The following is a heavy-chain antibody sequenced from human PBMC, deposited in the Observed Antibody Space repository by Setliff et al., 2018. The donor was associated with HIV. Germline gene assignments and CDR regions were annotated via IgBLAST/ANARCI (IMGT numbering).Heavy chain of an antibody. Sequence: SETLSLTCTVSGGAISSDYWSWIRQPPGKGLEWIGYVYHSGSTNYNPSLKSRVTISVDTSKNQFSMKLRSVTSADTAVYYCARLRSELGVFDYWVQGTLVTVSS. CDR3: ARLRSELGVFDY. D-gene: IGHD1-26*01. J-gene: IGHJ4*02. CDR1: GGAISSDY. V-gene: IGHV4-59*08. CDR2: VYHSGST.